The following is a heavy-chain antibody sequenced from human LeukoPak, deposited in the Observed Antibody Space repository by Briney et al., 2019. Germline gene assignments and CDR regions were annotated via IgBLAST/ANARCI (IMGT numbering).Heavy chain of an antibody. CDR2: ISGNGGTT. CDR1: GFTFSTYA. V-gene: IGHV3-23*01. J-gene: IGHJ3*02. Sequence: GGTLRLSCAASGFTFSTYAMSWVRQAPGKGLEWVSVISGNGGTTYYVDSVKGRFTISRDNSKNTVYLEMNSLRADDTAEYYCAKAPKATAGNGNAFDIWGQGTMVTVSS. D-gene: IGHD6-13*01. CDR3: AKAPKATAGNGNAFDI.